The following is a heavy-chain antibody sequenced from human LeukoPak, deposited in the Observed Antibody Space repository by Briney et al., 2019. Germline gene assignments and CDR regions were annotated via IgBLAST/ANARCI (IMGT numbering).Heavy chain of an antibody. J-gene: IGHJ3*02. CDR2: INPNSGGT. Sequence: GASVKVSCKASGYTFTGYYMHWVRQAPGQGLEWMGWINPNSGGTHYAKKFQGRVTMTRDTSISTAYMELSRLRSDDTAIYYCARDIVVVPAAGEVGASDIWGQGTMVTVSS. CDR3: ARDIVVVPAAGEVGASDI. CDR1: GYTFTGYY. V-gene: IGHV1-2*02. D-gene: IGHD2-2*01.